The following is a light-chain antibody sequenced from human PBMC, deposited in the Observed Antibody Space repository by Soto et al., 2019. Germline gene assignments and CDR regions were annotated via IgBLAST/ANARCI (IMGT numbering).Light chain of an antibody. J-gene: IGKJ3*01. CDR2: ATS. Sequence: DIQMTQSPSSLSASVGDRVTITCRASQSISGHLNWYQHKPEKAPELLIYATSTLHIGVPSRLSGSGSGTDFSLTISSLQPEDFATYYCQHSYSSPRFTFGPGTKVDSK. CDR3: QHSYSSPRFT. V-gene: IGKV1-39*01. CDR1: QSISGH.